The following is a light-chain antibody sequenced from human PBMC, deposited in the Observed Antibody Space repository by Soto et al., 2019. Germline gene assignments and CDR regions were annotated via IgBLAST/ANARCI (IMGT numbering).Light chain of an antibody. CDR2: GAS. CDR1: QSVSSN. J-gene: IGKJ1*01. Sequence: EIVMTQSPATLSVSPGERATLSCRASQSVSSNLAWYQQKPGQAPRLLIYGASTRATAIPARFSGSGSGTEFTLTISSLQSEDFAVYYCQQYNNWPVTLGQGTKVDIK. V-gene: IGKV3-15*01. CDR3: QQYNNWPVT.